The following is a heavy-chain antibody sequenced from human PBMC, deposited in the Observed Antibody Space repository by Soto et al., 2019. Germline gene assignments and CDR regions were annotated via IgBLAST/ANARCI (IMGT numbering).Heavy chain of an antibody. Sequence: PSETLSLTCTVSGGSISSGGYYWSWIRQHPGKGLEWIGYIYYSGSTYYNPSLKSRVTISVDTSKNQFSLKLSSVTAADTAVYYCVRHKGAVMVRGVSGWGQGTLVTVSS. J-gene: IGHJ4*02. CDR3: VRHKGAVMVRGVSG. D-gene: IGHD3-10*01. CDR1: GGSISSGGYY. CDR2: IYYSGST. V-gene: IGHV4-31*03.